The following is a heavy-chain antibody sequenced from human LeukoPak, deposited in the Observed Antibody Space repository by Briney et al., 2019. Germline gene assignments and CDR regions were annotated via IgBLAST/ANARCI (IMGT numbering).Heavy chain of an antibody. CDR3: ARDTTFGVDDAFDI. V-gene: IGHV3-30-3*01. J-gene: IGHJ3*02. CDR1: GFTFSSYA. Sequence: GGSLRLSCAASGFTFSSYAMHWVRQAPGKGLEWVAVISYDGSNKYYADSVKGRFTISRDNSKNTLYLRMNSLRAEDTAVYYCARDTTFGVDDAFDIWGQGTMVTVSS. D-gene: IGHD3-3*01. CDR2: ISYDGSNK.